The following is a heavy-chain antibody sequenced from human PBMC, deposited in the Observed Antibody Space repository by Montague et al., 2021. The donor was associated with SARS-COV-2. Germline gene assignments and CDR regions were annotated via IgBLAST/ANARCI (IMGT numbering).Heavy chain of an antibody. CDR1: GGTIRSYY. V-gene: IGHV4-59*03. CDR3: ARYGSYFEH. J-gene: IGHJ4*02. CDR2: IYYDGST. D-gene: IGHD1-26*01. Sequence: SETLSLTCTVSGGTIRSYYWSWIRQTPGKGLEWIGYIYYDGSTNYNPSLKSRVTMSVDSSKNQFSLRLSSVTAADTAGYYCARYGSYFEHWGQGTLVTVSS.